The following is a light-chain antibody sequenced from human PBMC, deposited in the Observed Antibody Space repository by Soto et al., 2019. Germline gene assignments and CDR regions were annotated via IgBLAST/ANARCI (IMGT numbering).Light chain of an antibody. CDR1: SSDVGGYNY. V-gene: IGLV2-14*01. J-gene: IGLJ1*01. Sequence: QSALTQPASVSGSPGQSITISCTGTSSDVGGYNYVSWYQQHPGKAPKVMIYDVSNRPSGVSNRFSGSKSGNTASLTISGLQAEDEADYYCSSYRGSSTLEVFGSGTKLTVL. CDR2: DVS. CDR3: SSYRGSSTLEV.